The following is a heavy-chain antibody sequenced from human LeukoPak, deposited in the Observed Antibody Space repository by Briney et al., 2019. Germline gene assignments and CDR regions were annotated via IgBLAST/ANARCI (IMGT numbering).Heavy chain of an antibody. CDR1: GGSISSSSYY. CDR2: IYYSGST. J-gene: IGHJ4*02. D-gene: IGHD3-16*01. V-gene: IGHV4-39*07. Sequence: PSETLSLTCTVSGGSISSSSYYWGWIRQPPGKGLEWIGGIYYSGSTYYNPSLKSRVTISVDTSKNQFSLKLSSVTAADTAVYYCVGGRGLNKLDYWGQGTLVAVSS. CDR3: VGGRGLNKLDY.